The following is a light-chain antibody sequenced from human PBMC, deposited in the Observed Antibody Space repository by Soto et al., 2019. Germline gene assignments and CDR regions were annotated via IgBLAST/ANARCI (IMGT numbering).Light chain of an antibody. CDR3: QQRSSWPPWT. Sequence: EIVLTQSPATLSLSPGERATLSCRASQGISSSLAWYQQKPGQAPRLLIYDASNRATGIPARFSGSGSGTDFALTISSLEPEDSAVYYCQQRSSWPPWTFGQGTKVDIK. CDR1: QGISSS. CDR2: DAS. J-gene: IGKJ1*01. V-gene: IGKV3-11*01.